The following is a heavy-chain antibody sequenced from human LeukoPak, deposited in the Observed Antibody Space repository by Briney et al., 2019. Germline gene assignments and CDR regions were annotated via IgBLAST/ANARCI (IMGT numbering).Heavy chain of an antibody. CDR2: INSDGSST. CDR3: VRDQHFDY. J-gene: IGHJ4*02. CDR1: GFTFSSYW. Sequence: PGGSLRLSCAASGFTFSSYWMHWVRQAPEKGLVWVSRINSDGSSTTYADSVKGRFTIARDNAKNTLYLQMNSLRAEDTAVYYCVRDQHFDYWGQGTLVTVSS. V-gene: IGHV3-74*01.